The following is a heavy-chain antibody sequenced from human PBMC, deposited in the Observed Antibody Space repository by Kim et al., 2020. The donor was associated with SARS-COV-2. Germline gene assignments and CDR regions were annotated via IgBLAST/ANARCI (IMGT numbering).Heavy chain of an antibody. CDR2: ITTDGDGT. J-gene: IGHJ4*02. D-gene: IGHD6-13*01. V-gene: IGHV3-64D*06. CDR3: VKDRHSGNWYPFDH. Sequence: GGSLRLSCSASGFTFSNYAMHWVRQAPGKGLEYVSAITTDGDGTFYADSVKGRFSISRENSKNTLYLQMSSLRVEDTAIYYCVKDRHSGNWYPFDHWGQGTLVTVSS. CDR1: GFTFSNYA.